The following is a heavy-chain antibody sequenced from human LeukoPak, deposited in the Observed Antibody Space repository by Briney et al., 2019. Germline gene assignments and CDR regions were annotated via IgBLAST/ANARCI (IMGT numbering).Heavy chain of an antibody. J-gene: IGHJ4*02. CDR1: GFTFSSYA. CDR2: ISGSGGST. D-gene: IGHD3-9*01. V-gene: IGHV3-23*01. CDR3: ARALRGSSDWDYFDY. Sequence: QAGGSLRLSCAASGFTFSSYAMSWVRQAPGKGLEWVSAISGSGGSTYYADSVKGRFTISRDNSKNTLYLQMNSLRAEDTAVYYCARALRGSSDWDYFDYWGQGTLVTVSS.